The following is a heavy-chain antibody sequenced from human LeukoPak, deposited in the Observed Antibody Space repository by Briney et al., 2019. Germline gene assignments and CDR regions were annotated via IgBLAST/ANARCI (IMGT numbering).Heavy chain of an antibody. CDR1: GYSISSGYY. V-gene: IGHV4-38-2*02. Sequence: SETLSLTCTVSGYSISSGYYWGWIRQPPGKGLEWIGSIYHSGSTYYNPSLKSRVTISVDTSKNQFSLKLSSVTAADTAVYYCARDLPPYSSSLHRILYPTSDYYYYMDVWGKGTTVTVSS. CDR2: IYHSGST. CDR3: ARDLPPYSSSLHRILYPTSDYYYYMDV. J-gene: IGHJ6*03. D-gene: IGHD6-13*01.